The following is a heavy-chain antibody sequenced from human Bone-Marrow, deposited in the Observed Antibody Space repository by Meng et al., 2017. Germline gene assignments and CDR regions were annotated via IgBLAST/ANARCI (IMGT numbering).Heavy chain of an antibody. CDR1: GFPFNSYS. J-gene: IGHJ3*01. CDR3: ARGRGSYCSGRSCYPTADAFDL. Sequence: GESLKISCAASGFPFNSYSMNWVRQAPGKGLEWVSSISSTSDSIYYADSLRGRFTISRDNAKRSLYLQLNNPTVEDTSVYYCARGRGSYCSGRSCYPTADAFDLWGPATMVTVSS. V-gene: IGHV3-21*01. D-gene: IGHD2-15*01. CDR2: ISSTSDSI.